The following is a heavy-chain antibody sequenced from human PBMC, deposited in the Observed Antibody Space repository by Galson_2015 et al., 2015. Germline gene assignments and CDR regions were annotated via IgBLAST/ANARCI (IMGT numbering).Heavy chain of an antibody. CDR1: GFTFSSYA. D-gene: IGHD5-18*01. CDR3: AKGSLRGYSYGYV. Sequence: SLRLSCAASGFTFSSYAMSWVRQAPGKGLEWVSAISGSGGSTYYADSVKGQFTISRDNSKNTLYLQMNSLRAEDTAVYYCAKGSLRGYSYGYVWGQGTLVTVSS. CDR2: ISGSGGST. V-gene: IGHV3-23*01. J-gene: IGHJ4*02.